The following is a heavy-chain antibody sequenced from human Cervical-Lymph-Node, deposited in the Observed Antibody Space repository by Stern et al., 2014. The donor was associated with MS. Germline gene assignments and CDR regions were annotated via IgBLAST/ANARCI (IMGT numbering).Heavy chain of an antibody. CDR3: VTGRGYMSGQPDFDX. D-gene: IGHD5-18*01. CDR1: GFRFSSYG. V-gene: IGHV3-30*03. Sequence: VQPVESGGGVVQPGRSLRLSCEASGFRFSSYGIHWVRQAPGKGLEWVAVISYYVSNAHYGVSVKGRFTISRDNSKNMLFLHMNSLSAEDPAVYYCVTGRGYMSGQPDFDXWGQGALVTVTP. J-gene: IGHJ4*02. CDR2: ISYYVSNA.